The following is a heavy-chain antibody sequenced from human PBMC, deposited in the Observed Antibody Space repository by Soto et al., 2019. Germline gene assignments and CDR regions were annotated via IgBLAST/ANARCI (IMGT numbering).Heavy chain of an antibody. D-gene: IGHD6-13*01. CDR1: GGSISSGGYY. V-gene: IGHV4-31*03. J-gene: IGHJ5*02. CDR3: ARDQQLAHWFDP. Sequence: QVQLQESGPGLVKPSQTLSLTCTVSGGSISSGGYYWSWIRQHPVKGLEWIGYIYYSGSTYYNPSLKSRVTISVDTSKNQCSLKLSSVTAADTAVYYCARDQQLAHWFDPWGQGTLVTVSS. CDR2: IYYSGST.